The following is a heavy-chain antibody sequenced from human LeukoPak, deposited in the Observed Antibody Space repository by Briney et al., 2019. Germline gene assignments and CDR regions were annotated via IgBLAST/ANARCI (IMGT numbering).Heavy chain of an antibody. V-gene: IGHV4-34*01. CDR1: GGYFSGYY. CDR3: ARWGTDLWVPGVSYYYMDV. CDR2: INHSGST. Sequence: PSETLSPTCAVYGGYFSGYYWSWIRQPPGKGLEWIGEINHSGSTNYNPSLKSRVTISVDTSKNQFSLKLRSVTAADTAVYYCARWGTDLWVPGVSYYYMDVWGKGTTVTVSS. J-gene: IGHJ6*03. D-gene: IGHD3-16*01.